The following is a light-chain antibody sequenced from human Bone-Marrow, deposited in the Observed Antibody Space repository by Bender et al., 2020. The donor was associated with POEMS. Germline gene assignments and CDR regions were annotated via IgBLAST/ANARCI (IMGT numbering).Light chain of an antibody. CDR2: DIS. J-gene: IGLJ2*01. CDR3: SSYTSSSTSVV. CDR1: SRDVGGYKY. Sequence: QSALTQPASVSGSPGQSITISCTGTSRDVGGYKYVSWFQQHPGKAPKLMIFDISNRPSGVSDRFSGSKSGNTASLTISGLQAEDEGDYYCSSYTSSSTSVVFGGGTKLTVL. V-gene: IGLV2-14*01.